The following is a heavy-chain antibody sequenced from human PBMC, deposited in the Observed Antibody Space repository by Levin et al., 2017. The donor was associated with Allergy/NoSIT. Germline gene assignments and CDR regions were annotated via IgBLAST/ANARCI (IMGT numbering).Heavy chain of an antibody. D-gene: IGHD2-2*01. V-gene: IGHV4-61*03. Sequence: GSLRLSCTVSGGSVSTGSYYWSWIRQPPGTALEWIGHIHYSGSTKYNPSLKSRVSISVDTSKNHLSLRLTSVTAADAAVYYCARDRVVPAGNDYYYYGMDVWGQGTTVTVSS. CDR1: GGSVSTGSYY. CDR2: IHYSGST. J-gene: IGHJ6*02. CDR3: ARDRVVPAGNDYYYYGMDV.